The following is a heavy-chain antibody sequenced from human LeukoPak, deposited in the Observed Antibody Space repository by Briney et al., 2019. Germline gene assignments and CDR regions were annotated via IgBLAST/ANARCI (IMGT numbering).Heavy chain of an antibody. CDR1: GYTFTDYY. CDR2: IDPESGGT. V-gene: IGHV1-2*02. CDR3: ARVPGPYTTSRYDY. D-gene: IGHD2-2*01. J-gene: IGHJ4*02. Sequence: ASVKVSCKTSGYTFTDYYIHWVRQAPGQGPEWMGRIDPESGGTNYAQKYQVRVAMTRDTSISTVYMELSGLRSDDTAVYYCARVPGPYTTSRYDYWGQGTLVTVSS.